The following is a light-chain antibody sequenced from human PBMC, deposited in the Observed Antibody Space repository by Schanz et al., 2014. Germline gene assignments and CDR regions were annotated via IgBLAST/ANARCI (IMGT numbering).Light chain of an antibody. Sequence: DIQMTQSPSSLSAFVGDRVTITCQASQDIRKSLNWYQQKPGKAPKLLIYGASNLEAGVPSRFSGSGSGTDFTFTFSSLQPEDIATYYCQQYGDLPRTFGQGTKVEIK. CDR2: GAS. J-gene: IGKJ1*01. CDR1: QDIRKS. CDR3: QQYGDLPRT. V-gene: IGKV1-33*01.